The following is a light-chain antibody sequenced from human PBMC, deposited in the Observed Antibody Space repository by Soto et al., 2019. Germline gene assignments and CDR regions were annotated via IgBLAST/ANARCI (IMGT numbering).Light chain of an antibody. CDR2: RNH. J-gene: IGLJ2*01. V-gene: IGLV1-44*01. CDR1: TSNIGTYA. Sequence: QPVLTQSPSASGTPGQRVTISCSGSTSNIGTYAVNWYQQLPGTAPTLLIFRNHQRPSGVPDRFSGSKSGTSASLAISGPQSADEADYYCAAWDDSLRAVVFGGGTKLTVL. CDR3: AAWDDSLRAVV.